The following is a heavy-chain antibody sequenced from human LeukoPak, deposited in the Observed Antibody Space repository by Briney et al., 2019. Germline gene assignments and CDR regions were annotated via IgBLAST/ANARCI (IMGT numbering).Heavy chain of an antibody. CDR1: SYTFTNYA. Sequence: ASVKVSCKASSYTFTNYAFTWVRQAPGQGLEWMGWISAYNGNTNYAQKFQGRVTITAGKSTSTAYMELSSLRSEDTAVYYCARSSIIAAAGPYYFDYWGQGTLVTVSS. D-gene: IGHD6-13*01. CDR2: ISAYNGNT. CDR3: ARSSIIAAAGPYYFDY. V-gene: IGHV1-18*01. J-gene: IGHJ4*02.